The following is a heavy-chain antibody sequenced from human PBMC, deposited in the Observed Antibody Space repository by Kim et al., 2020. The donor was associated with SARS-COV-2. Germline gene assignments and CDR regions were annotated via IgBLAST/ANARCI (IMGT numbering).Heavy chain of an antibody. CDR1: GFTLSGSA. Sequence: GGSLRLSCAASGFTLSGSAMHWVRQASGKGLEWVGRIRSRANSYATAYSASVKGRFTIARADYKNTEYLQMISLKTEDTAVYYCTRGPPDSGSYWDAFDIWGQGTMVTVSS. D-gene: IGHD1-26*01. CDR3: TRGPPDSGSYWDAFDI. CDR2: IRSRANSYAT. J-gene: IGHJ3*02. V-gene: IGHV3-73*01.